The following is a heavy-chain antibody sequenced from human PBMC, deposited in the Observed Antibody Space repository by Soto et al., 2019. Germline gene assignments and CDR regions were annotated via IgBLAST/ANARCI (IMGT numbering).Heavy chain of an antibody. CDR3: ARSRRQIAAAGLYDY. CDR2: IYYSGST. J-gene: IGHJ4*02. CDR1: GGSISSGDYY. D-gene: IGHD6-13*01. Sequence: KPSETLSLTCTVSGGSISSGDYYWSWIRQPPGKGLEWIGYIYYSGSTYYNPSLKSRVTISVDTSKNQSSLKLSSVTAADTAVYYCARSRRQIAAAGLYDYWGQGTLVTVSS. V-gene: IGHV4-30-4*01.